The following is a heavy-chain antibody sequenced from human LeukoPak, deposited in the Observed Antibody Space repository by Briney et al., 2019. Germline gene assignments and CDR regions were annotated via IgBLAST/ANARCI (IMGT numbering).Heavy chain of an antibody. J-gene: IGHJ5*02. CDR3: ARAGDYGDAGWFDP. V-gene: IGHV1-69*13. CDR2: IIPIFGTA. CDR1: GGTFSSYA. D-gene: IGHD4-17*01. Sequence: ASVTVSCKASGGTFSSYAISWVRQAPGQGLEWMGGIIPIFGTANYAQKFQGRVTITADESTSTAYMELSSLRSEDTAVYYCARAGDYGDAGWFDPWGQGTLVTVSS.